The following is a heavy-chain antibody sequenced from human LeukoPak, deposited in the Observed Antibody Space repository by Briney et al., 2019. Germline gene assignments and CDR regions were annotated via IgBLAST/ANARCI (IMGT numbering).Heavy chain of an antibody. J-gene: IGHJ4*02. CDR2: INPNSGGT. Sequence: ASVKVSCKASGYTFTSYDINWVRQAPGQGLEWMGWINPNSGGTNYAQKFQGRVTMTRDTSISTAYMELSRLRSDDTAVYYCARLEGSSWFDYWGQGTLVTVSS. CDR3: ARLEGSSWFDY. D-gene: IGHD6-13*01. CDR1: GYTFTSYD. V-gene: IGHV1-2*02.